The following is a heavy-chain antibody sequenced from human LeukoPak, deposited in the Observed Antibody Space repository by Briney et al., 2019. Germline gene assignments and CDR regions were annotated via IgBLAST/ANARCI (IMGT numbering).Heavy chain of an antibody. CDR3: AKDQVVGDYYDSSGSNFDY. V-gene: IGHV3-30*18. CDR1: GFTFSAYA. Sequence: GGSLRLSCEASGFTFSAYAMTWVRQAPGKGLEWVAVISYDGRNKYYADSVKGRFTISRDNARKTLYLQTNSLRAEDTAVYYCAKDQVVGDYYDSSGSNFDYWGQGTLVTVSS. D-gene: IGHD3-22*01. CDR2: ISYDGRNK. J-gene: IGHJ4*02.